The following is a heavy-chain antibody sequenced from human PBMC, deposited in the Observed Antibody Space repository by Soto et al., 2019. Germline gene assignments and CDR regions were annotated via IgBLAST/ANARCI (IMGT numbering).Heavy chain of an antibody. D-gene: IGHD2-15*01. V-gene: IGHV4-34*01. CDR3: ARGFRPLARTGGGGSCDGPWFEP. CDR2: INHSGST. CDR1: GGSFSGYY. J-gene: IGHJ5*02. Sequence: SETLSLTCAVYGGSFSGYYWSWIRQPPGKGLEWIGEINHSGSTNYNPSLKSRVTISVDTSKNQFSLKLSSVTAADTAVYYCARGFRPLARTGGGGSCDGPWFEPWGQGTLDIGFS.